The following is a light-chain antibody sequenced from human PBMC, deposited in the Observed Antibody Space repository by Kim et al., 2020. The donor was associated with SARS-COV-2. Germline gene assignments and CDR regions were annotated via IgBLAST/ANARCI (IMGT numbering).Light chain of an antibody. V-gene: IGKV1-6*02. CDR1: QGISND. CDR3: LQDYSYPFT. J-gene: IGKJ2*01. Sequence: AIQMTQSPSSLSASVGDRITITCRASQGISNDLGWYQQKPGKAPKLLIYGAHSLQSGVPSRFSGRGSGTDFTLTISSLQPEDFATYYCLQDYSYPFTLGQGTKLEI. CDR2: GAH.